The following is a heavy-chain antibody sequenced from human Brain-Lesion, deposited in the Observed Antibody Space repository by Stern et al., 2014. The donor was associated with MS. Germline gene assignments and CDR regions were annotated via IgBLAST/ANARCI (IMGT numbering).Heavy chain of an antibody. CDR2: IKADGTEK. J-gene: IGHJ6*02. CDR1: GFTFGNYW. Sequence: EMQLVESGGGLVQPGGSLTISCTAAGFTFGNYWMTWVRQAPGKGLEGVANIKADGTEKNYVDSVKGRFTISRDNARNSLYLQMNSLRVEDTALYYCARVYNTIYGIVTQRGSGMDVWGQGTTVIVSS. D-gene: IGHD3-3*01. CDR3: ARVYNTIYGIVTQRGSGMDV. V-gene: IGHV3-7*01.